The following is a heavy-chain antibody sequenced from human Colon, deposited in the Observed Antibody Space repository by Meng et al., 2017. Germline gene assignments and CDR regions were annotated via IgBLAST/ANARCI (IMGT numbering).Heavy chain of an antibody. CDR2: VYYSGNT. CDR1: GGSISNYY. Sequence: QGQLQESGPGLVKPSETLSLICNVSGGSISNYYWSWIRQPPGKGLEWIGYVYYSGNTNYNPSLKSRVTISVDTSKNQLSLRLNSVTAADTAVYYCATSVTDYGDYQFDTWGQGALVTVSS. D-gene: IGHD4-17*01. J-gene: IGHJ5*02. CDR3: ATSVTDYGDYQFDT. V-gene: IGHV4-59*01.